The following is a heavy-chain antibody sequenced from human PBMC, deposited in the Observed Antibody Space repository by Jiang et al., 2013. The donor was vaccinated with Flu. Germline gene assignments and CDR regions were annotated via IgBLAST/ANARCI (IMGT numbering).Heavy chain of an antibody. J-gene: IGHJ4*02. Sequence: KPTQTLTLTCTVSGFSLSNARMGVSWIRQPPGKALEWLAHIFSNDEKSYSTSLKSRLTISKDTSKSQVVLTMTNMDPVDTATYYCARIGLGDSLDYWGQGTLVTVSS. CDR2: IFSNDEK. CDR3: ARIGLGDSLDY. D-gene: IGHD3-16*01. CDR1: GFSLSNARMG. V-gene: IGHV2-26*01.